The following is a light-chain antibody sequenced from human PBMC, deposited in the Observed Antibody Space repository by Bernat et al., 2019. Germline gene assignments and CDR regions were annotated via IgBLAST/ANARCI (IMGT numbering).Light chain of an antibody. CDR3: CSYAGSATVV. J-gene: IGLJ2*01. CDR2: DVS. CDR1: SSDVGGYNY. V-gene: IGLV2-11*01. Sequence: QSALTQPRSVSGSPAQSVTISCTGTSSDVGGYNYVSWYQQHPGKAPKLMIYDVSKRPSGVPDRFSGSKSGNTASLTISGLQADDEADYYCCSYAGSATVVFGGGTKVTVL.